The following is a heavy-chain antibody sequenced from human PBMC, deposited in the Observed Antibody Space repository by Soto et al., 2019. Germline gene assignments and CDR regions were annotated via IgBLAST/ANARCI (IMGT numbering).Heavy chain of an antibody. CDR1: GASFSGYY. CDR3: ARVTMVRGALNWFDP. J-gene: IGHJ5*02. V-gene: IGHV4-34*01. CDR2: IYHSGST. Sequence: SETLSLTCAVYGASFSGYYWSWIRQPPGKGLEWIGYIYHSGSTYYNPSLKSRVTISVDRSKNQFSLKLSSVTAADTAVYYCARVTMVRGALNWFDPWGQGTLVTVSS. D-gene: IGHD3-10*01.